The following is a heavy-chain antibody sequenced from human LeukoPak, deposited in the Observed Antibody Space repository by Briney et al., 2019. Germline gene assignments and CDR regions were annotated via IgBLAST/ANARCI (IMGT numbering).Heavy chain of an antibody. CDR2: INPNSGGT. V-gene: IGHV1-2*02. Sequence: ASVKVSSTASVYTFTGYYMHWVRQAPGQGLEWMGWINPNSGGTNYAQKFQGRVTMTRDTSISTAYMELSRLRSDDTAVYYCSRGPGDPVLNFDYWGQGTLVTVSS. J-gene: IGHJ4*02. CDR1: VYTFTGYY. CDR3: SRGPGDPVLNFDY. D-gene: IGHD3-10*01.